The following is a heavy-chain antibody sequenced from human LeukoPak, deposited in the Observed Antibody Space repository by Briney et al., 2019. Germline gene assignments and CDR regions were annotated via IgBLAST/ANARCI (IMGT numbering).Heavy chain of an antibody. CDR3: AREVAIAAAGMFDP. D-gene: IGHD6-13*01. CDR1: GFNFRNYA. J-gene: IGHJ5*02. CDR2: ISAGATRT. V-gene: IGHV3-23*01. Sequence: GGSLRLSCAASGFNFRNYAMAWVRQAPGKGLEWVSGISAGATRTYYAASVRGRFTISRDNAKNSLYLQMNSLRAEDTAVYYCAREVAIAAAGMFDPWGQGTLVTVSS.